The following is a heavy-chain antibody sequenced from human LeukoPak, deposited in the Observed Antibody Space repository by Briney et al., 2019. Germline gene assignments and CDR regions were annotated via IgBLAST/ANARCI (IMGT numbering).Heavy chain of an antibody. J-gene: IGHJ4*02. CDR1: GGSFSGYY. CDR3: ARATLVYYDSSGYYQT. Sequence: KPSETLSLTCAVYGGSFSGYYWSWIRQPPGKGLEWIGEINHSGSTNYNPSLKSRVTISVDTSKNQFSLKLSPVTAADTAVYYCARATLVYYDSSGYYQTWGQGTLVTVSS. CDR2: INHSGST. V-gene: IGHV4-34*01. D-gene: IGHD3-22*01.